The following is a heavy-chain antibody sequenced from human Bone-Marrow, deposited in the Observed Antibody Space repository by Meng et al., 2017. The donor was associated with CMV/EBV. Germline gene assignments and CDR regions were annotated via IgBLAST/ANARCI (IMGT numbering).Heavy chain of an antibody. J-gene: IGHJ6*02. CDR1: GFTFTDHG. V-gene: IGHV1-18*01. Sequence: ASVKVSCKASGFTFTDHGISWVRQAPGQGLEWMGWISTYNGDTNYAQRLQGRVTMTTDTSTRIAYMELRNLRSDDTAVYYCARDHIRLGWYGAYGLDVWGQGTTVTVSS. D-gene: IGHD3-10*01. CDR3: ARDHIRLGWYGAYGLDV. CDR2: ISTYNGDT.